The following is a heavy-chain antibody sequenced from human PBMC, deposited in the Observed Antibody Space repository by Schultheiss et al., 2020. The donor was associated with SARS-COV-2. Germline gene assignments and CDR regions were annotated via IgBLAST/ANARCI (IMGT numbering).Heavy chain of an antibody. D-gene: IGHD6-13*01. CDR1: GFSLSTSGMC. CDR2: IDWDDDK. J-gene: IGHJ4*02. V-gene: IGHV2-70*12. CDR3: AHDYSSSWYRAVGSFDY. Sequence: SGPTLVKPTQTLTLTCTFSGFSLSTSGMCVSWIRQPPGKALEWLARIDWDDDKYYSTSLKSRLTISKDTSKSQVVITMTNVDPVDTATYYCAHDYSSSWYRAVGSFDYWGQGTLVTVSS.